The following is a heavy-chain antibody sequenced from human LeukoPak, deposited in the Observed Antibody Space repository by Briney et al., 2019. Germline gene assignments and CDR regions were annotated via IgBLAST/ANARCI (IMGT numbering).Heavy chain of an antibody. V-gene: IGHV4-59*01. Sequence: PSETLSLTCTVSGDSINNYYWSWIRQPPGKGLEYIGYIYYSGSTNYNPSLKSRVTMSVDTSNNQFSLKLSSVTVADTAVYYCARPYYYGSGNYYNWYLDLWGRGTLVTVSS. J-gene: IGHJ2*01. D-gene: IGHD3-10*01. CDR1: GDSINNYY. CDR3: ARPYYYGSGNYYNWYLDL. CDR2: IYYSGST.